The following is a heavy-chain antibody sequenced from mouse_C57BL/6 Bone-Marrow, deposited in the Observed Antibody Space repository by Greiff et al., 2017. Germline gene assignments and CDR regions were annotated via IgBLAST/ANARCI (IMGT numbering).Heavy chain of an antibody. J-gene: IGHJ1*03. D-gene: IGHD2-5*01. V-gene: IGHV1-23*01. Sequence: VQRVESGAELVRPGASVKLSCKASGYTFTDSEMHCVKQTPVHGLEWIGAIDPETCGTAYNQKLKGKATLTADKSSSTAYMELRSLTSEDSAVSYGTRWDSNYWYFDVWGKGTTVTVSS. CDR3: TRWDSNYWYFDV. CDR1: GYTFTDSE. CDR2: IDPETCGT.